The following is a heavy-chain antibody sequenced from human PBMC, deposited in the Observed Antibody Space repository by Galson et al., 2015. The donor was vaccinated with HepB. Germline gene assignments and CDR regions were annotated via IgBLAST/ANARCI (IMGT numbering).Heavy chain of an antibody. J-gene: IGHJ4*02. Sequence: SVKVSCKAPGYTFTSYGISWVRQAPGQGLEWMGWISAYNGNTNYAQKLQGRVTMTTDTSTSTAYMELRSLRSEDTAVYYCATGRYCSSTSCFPIDYWGQGTLVTVSS. CDR1: GYTFTSYG. D-gene: IGHD2-2*01. CDR3: ATGRYCSSTSCFPIDY. CDR2: ISAYNGNT. V-gene: IGHV1-18*01.